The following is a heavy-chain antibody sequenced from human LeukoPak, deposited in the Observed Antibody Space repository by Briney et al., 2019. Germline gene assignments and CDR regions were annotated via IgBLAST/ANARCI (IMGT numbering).Heavy chain of an antibody. Sequence: KPSETLSLTCTVPGSSVTSYFWSWIRQPPGKGLEWIGYIYYSGDTNYTPSLKSRVTMSVDTSKNQFSLKLTSVTAADTAIYYCARGSRGLFDPWGQGTLVAVSS. CDR1: GSSVTSYF. CDR2: IYYSGDT. J-gene: IGHJ5*02. CDR3: ARGSRGLFDP. V-gene: IGHV4-59*02. D-gene: IGHD5-24*01.